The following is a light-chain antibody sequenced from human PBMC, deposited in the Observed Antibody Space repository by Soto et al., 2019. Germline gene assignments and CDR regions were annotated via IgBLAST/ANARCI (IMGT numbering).Light chain of an antibody. CDR1: SSDVGGYNY. CDR3: SSYTSSSILYV. Sequence: QSALTQPASVSGSPGQSITISCTGTSSDVGGYNYVSWYQQHPGKAPKLMIYDVSNRPSGVSNRFSGSKSGNTASLTISGLQAEDEADHYCSSYTSSSILYVFGTGTKLTVL. V-gene: IGLV2-14*01. CDR2: DVS. J-gene: IGLJ1*01.